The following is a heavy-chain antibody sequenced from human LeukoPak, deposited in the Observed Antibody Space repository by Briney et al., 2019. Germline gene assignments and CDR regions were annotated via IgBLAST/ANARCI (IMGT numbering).Heavy chain of an antibody. Sequence: ASVKVSRKASGGTFSSYAISRVRQAPGQGLEWMGGIIPIFGTANYAQKVQVRVTITANESTNTAYMELSSLRSEDTAVYYCARNGFSGYGHYYYYYYMDVWGKGTTVTFSS. V-gene: IGHV1-69*13. D-gene: IGHD5-12*01. CDR1: GGTFSSYA. J-gene: IGHJ6*03. CDR3: ARNGFSGYGHYYYYYYMDV. CDR2: IIPIFGTA.